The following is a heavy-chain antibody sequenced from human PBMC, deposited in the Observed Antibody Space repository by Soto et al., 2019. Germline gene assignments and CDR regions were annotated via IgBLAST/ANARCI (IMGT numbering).Heavy chain of an antibody. J-gene: IGHJ4*02. CDR1: GGSISSYY. D-gene: IGHD3-16*01. V-gene: IGHV4-59*01. Sequence: SETLSLTCTVSGGSISSYYWSWIRQPPGKGLEWIGYIYYSGSTNYNPSLKSRVTISVDTSKNQFSLKLSSVTAADTAVYYCARAWGGHVEDYWGQGTLVTVSS. CDR3: ARAWGGHVEDY. CDR2: IYYSGST.